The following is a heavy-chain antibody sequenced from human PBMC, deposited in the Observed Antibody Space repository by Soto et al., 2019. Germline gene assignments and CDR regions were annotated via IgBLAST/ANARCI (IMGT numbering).Heavy chain of an antibody. V-gene: IGHV3-33*01. CDR1: GFTFISYG. J-gene: IGHJ4*02. D-gene: IGHD3-10*01. CDR3: ARDGPGSAYYFDY. CDR2: IWYDGSNK. Sequence: GGSLRLSCAASGFTFISYGMHWVRQAPGKGLEWVAVIWYDGSNKYYADSVKGRFTISRDNSKNTLYLQMNSLRAEDTAVYYCARDGPGSAYYFDYWGQGTLVTVSS.